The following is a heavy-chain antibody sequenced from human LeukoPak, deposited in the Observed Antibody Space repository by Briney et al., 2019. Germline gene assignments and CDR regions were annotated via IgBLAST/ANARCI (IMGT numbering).Heavy chain of an antibody. CDR2: IVVGSGNT. Sequence: SVKVSCKASGFTFTRSAMQWVRQARGQRLEWIGWIVVGSGNTNYAQKFQERVTITRDMSTSTAYMELSSLRSEDTAVYYCAAGPAMARGIYYYYMDVWGKGTTVTVSS. J-gene: IGHJ6*03. V-gene: IGHV1-58*02. CDR1: GFTFTRSA. CDR3: AAGPAMARGIYYYYMDV. D-gene: IGHD5-18*01.